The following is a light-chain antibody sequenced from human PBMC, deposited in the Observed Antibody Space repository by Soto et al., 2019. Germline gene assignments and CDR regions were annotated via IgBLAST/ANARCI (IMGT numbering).Light chain of an antibody. CDR2: EVN. V-gene: IGLV2-23*02. CDR3: CSYAGNGAWV. CDR1: PSDVGRYNY. Sequence: QSVLTQPASVSGSPGQSITISCTGTPSDVGRYNYVSWYQQFPGKVPKLIIFEVNRRPSGVSDRFSGSKSGNTASLTISGLQAEDEGDFFCCSYAGNGAWVFGGGTKVTVL. J-gene: IGLJ3*02.